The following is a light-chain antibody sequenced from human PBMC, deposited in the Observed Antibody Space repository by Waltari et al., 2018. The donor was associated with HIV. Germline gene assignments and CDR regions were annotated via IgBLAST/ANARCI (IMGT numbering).Light chain of an antibody. CDR3: CSYAGSKTHNVA. CDR1: SSDSDVSYY. Sequence: QSALTQPRSVSGSPGQSVTIPCSGTSSDSDVSYYVSLYQQHPGKAPQLIIYDVTKRPSGVPDRFSGSKSGNTASLTISGLQAEDEADYYCCSYAGSKTHNVAFGGGTRLTVL. CDR2: DVT. J-gene: IGLJ2*01. V-gene: IGLV2-11*01.